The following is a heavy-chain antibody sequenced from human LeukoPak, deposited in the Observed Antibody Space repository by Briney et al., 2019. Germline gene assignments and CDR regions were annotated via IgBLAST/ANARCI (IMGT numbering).Heavy chain of an antibody. Sequence: GASVKVSCKASGYTFTGYYMHWVRQAPGQGLEWMGWINPNSGGTNYAQKFQGRVTVTRDTPISTAYMELSRLRSDDTAVYYCRTDRYGDYGDYIDYWGQGTLVTVSS. J-gene: IGHJ4*02. CDR2: INPNSGGT. CDR1: GYTFTGYY. D-gene: IGHD4-17*01. V-gene: IGHV1-2*02. CDR3: RTDRYGDYGDYIDY.